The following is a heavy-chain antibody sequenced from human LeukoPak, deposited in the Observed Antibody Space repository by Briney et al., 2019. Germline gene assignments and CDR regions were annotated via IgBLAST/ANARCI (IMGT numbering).Heavy chain of an antibody. CDR1: GYTFTSYY. Sequence: GASVKVSCKASGYTFTSYYMHWVRQAPGQGLEWMGIINLSGGSASYAQEFQGRVTMTRDTSTSTVYMELSSLKSEDTAVYYCASGQLRIAAAGTQGLPTHWGQGTLVTVSS. V-gene: IGHV1-46*01. D-gene: IGHD6-13*01. CDR2: INLSGGSA. J-gene: IGHJ4*02. CDR3: ASGQLRIAAAGTQGLPTH.